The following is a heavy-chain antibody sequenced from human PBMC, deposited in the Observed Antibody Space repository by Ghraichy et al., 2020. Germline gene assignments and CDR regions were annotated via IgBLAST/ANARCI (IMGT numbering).Heavy chain of an antibody. CDR1: GGSIGSDFYS. Sequence: SETLSLTCAVSGGSIGSDFYSWSWIRQPPGKGLEWIGDIYDNGSTYYNPSLKSRVTISVDRSKNQFSLRLTSVTAADTAVYFCARAPQGSGAYYDFWGQGTLVTVSS. CDR2: IYDNGST. CDR3: ARAPQGSGAYYDF. D-gene: IGHD1-26*01. V-gene: IGHV4-30-2*01. J-gene: IGHJ4*02.